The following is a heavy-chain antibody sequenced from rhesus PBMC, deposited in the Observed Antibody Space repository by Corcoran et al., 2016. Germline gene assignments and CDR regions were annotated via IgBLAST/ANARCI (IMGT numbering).Heavy chain of an antibody. V-gene: IGHV4-173*01. CDR3: ARGSSGWPFY. D-gene: IGHD6-31*01. CDR1: GGSISINY. J-gene: IGHJ4*01. CDR2: ISGSGGST. Sequence: QLQLQESGPGLVKPSATLSLTCAVSGGSISINYWSWIRQPPGKGLEWIGCISGSGGSTDYNPSLKSRVTISTDTSKNHFSLEMTSVTAADTAVYYCARGSSGWPFYWGQGVLVTVSS.